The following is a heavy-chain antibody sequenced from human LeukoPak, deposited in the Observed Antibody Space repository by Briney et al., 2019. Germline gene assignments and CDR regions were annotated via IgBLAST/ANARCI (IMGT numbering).Heavy chain of an antibody. Sequence: SETLSLTRTAAGGSISSSSYSWGWIRQPPREGLEWIGSIYYSGSTYYNPSLKSRVTISVDTSKNQFSLKLSSVTAAGTAVYYCARVRAFGVIIIGYYYYMDVWGKGTTVTVSS. V-gene: IGHV4-39*07. J-gene: IGHJ6*03. CDR3: ARVRAFGVIIIGYYYYMDV. CDR2: IYYSGST. CDR1: GGSISSSSYS. D-gene: IGHD3-3*01.